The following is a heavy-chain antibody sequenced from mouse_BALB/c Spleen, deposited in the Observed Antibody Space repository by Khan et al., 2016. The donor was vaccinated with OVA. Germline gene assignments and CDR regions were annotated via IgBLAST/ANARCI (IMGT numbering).Heavy chain of an antibody. CDR2: IFPGTGTT. D-gene: IGHD2-1*01. CDR3: ARGYFGNYEFVY. Sequence: QVQLQQSGAELVKPGASVKLSCKTSGYTFTSYWIQWVKQRPGQGLGWIGQIFPGTGTTYYNENFKGKATLTVDTSSTTAYMQLHNLTSEDSAGYFCARGYFGNYEFVYWGQGTLVTVSP. J-gene: IGHJ3*01. CDR1: GYTFTSYW. V-gene: IGHV1S132*01.